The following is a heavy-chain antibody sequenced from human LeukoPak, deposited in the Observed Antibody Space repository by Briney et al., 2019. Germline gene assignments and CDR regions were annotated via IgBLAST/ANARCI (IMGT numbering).Heavy chain of an antibody. CDR1: GGSFSGYY. Sequence: SETLSLTCAVYGGSFSGYYWSWIRQPRGKALEWIGEINHSGSTNYNPSLKSRVTISVDTSKNQFSLKLSSVTAADTAVYYCARVKWELLGSFDYWGQGTLVTVSS. CDR2: INHSGST. V-gene: IGHV4-34*01. J-gene: IGHJ4*02. D-gene: IGHD1-26*01. CDR3: ARVKWELLGSFDY.